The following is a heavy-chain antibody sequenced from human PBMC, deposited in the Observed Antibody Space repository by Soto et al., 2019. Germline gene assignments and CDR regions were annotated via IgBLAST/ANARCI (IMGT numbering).Heavy chain of an antibody. V-gene: IGHV4-59*01. CDR1: GGSISSYY. J-gene: IGHJ5*02. CDR2: IYYSGST. CDR3: ARGTISWFDP. D-gene: IGHD2-2*02. Sequence: SETLSLTCTVSGGSISSYYWSWIRQPPGKGLEWIGYIYYSGSTNYNPSLKSRVTISVDTSKNQFSLKLSSVTAADTAVYYCARGTISWFDPWGQGTLVTVPS.